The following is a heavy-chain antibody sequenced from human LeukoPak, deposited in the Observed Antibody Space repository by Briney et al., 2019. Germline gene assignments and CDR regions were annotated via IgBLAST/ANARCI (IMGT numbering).Heavy chain of an antibody. J-gene: IGHJ4*02. D-gene: IGHD4-17*01. CDR1: GGSISSGGYS. V-gene: IGHV4-30-2*01. Sequence: PSETLSLTCAVSGGSISSGGYSWSWIRQPPGKGLEWIGYIYHSGSTYYNPSLKSRVTISVDRSKNQFSLKLSSVTAADTAVYYCAGGPDYGDYYFDYWGQGTLVTVSS. CDR2: IYHSGST. CDR3: AGGPDYGDYYFDY.